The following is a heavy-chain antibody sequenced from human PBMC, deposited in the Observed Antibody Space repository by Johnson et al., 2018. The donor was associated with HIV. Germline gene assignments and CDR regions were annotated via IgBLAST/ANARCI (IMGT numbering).Heavy chain of an antibody. J-gene: IGHJ3*02. D-gene: IGHD2-15*01. Sequence: QVQLVESGGGLVKPGGSLRLSCAASGFTFSDDYMSWIRQAPGKGLEWVAVISYDGSNKYYADSAKGRFTISRDNSKNTLYLQMNSLRAEDTAVYYCARSKDCSGGSCPDGFDIWGQGTMVIVS. CDR2: ISYDGSNK. CDR3: ARSKDCSGGSCPDGFDI. CDR1: GFTFSDDY. V-gene: IGHV3-30-3*01.